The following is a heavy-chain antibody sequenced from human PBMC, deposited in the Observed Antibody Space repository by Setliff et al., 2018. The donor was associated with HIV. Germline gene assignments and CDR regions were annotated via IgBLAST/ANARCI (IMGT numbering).Heavy chain of an antibody. CDR3: AREAGYGPPAAMGTDFDY. V-gene: IGHV3-74*03. CDR1: RFTFSIYW. D-gene: IGHD2-2*01. Sequence: PGGSLRLSCAASRFTFSIYWMHWVRQAPGKGLVWVSRINRDGTTTTYEDSVKGRFTISRDNSKNTVYLQMNSLRAEDTAVYYCAREAGYGPPAAMGTDFDYWGQGTLVTVSS. J-gene: IGHJ4*02. CDR2: INRDGTTT.